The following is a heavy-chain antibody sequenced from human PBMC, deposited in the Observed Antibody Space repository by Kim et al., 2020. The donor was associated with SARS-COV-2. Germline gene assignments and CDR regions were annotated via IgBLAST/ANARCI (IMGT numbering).Heavy chain of an antibody. CDR2: INAGNGNT. CDR1: GYTFTSYA. D-gene: IGHD5-12*01. CDR3: ARDGYDDPNDYGMDV. J-gene: IGHJ6*02. Sequence: ASVKVSCKASGYTFTSYAMHWVRQAPGQRLEWMGWINAGNGNTKYSQKFQGRVTITRDTSASTAYMELSSLRSEDTAVYYCARDGYDDPNDYGMDVWGQGTTVTVSS. V-gene: IGHV1-3*01.